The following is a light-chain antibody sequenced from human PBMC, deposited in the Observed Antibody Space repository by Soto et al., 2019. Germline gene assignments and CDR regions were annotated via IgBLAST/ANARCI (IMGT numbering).Light chain of an antibody. CDR3: QQYVSSLT. CDR1: QSLSGSN. V-gene: IGKV3-20*01. Sequence: EIVLTQSPGTLSLSPGERATLSCRASQSLSGSNLAWYQQKPGQAPRLLIYGASSRATGIPDRFSGSGSGTDFILTISRLEPEDFAVYYCQQYVSSLTFGGGTKVEIK. J-gene: IGKJ4*01. CDR2: GAS.